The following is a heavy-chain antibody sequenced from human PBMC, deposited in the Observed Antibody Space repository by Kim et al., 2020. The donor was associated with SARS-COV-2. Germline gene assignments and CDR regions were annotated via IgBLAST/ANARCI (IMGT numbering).Heavy chain of an antibody. Sequence: GGSLRLSCAASGFTFRTYAMHWVRQAPGKGLEWVAAISYDGRNEYYADSVKGRFTISRDNSKNTLYLQMNSLRAEDTAMYHCARDRFRSAVGGFDYWGQGTLVTVSS. CDR2: ISYDGRNE. D-gene: IGHD3-16*01. CDR3: ARDRFRSAVGGFDY. V-gene: IGHV3-30*04. J-gene: IGHJ4*02. CDR1: GFTFRTYA.